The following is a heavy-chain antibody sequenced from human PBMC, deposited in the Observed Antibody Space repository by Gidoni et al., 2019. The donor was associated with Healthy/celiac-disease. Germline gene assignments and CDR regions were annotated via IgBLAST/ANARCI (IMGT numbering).Heavy chain of an antibody. Sequence: QVQLPQCGAGLLKPSETLSLTFSLYGGSFSCYYWRWLRQPPGKGLEWIGEINHSVSTNYNPSIKSRVTIAVDTSKNQFSLKLSSVTAADTAVYYCARAGPYYDMLTGYYTDLALDYWGQGTLVTVSS. CDR1: GGSFSCYY. D-gene: IGHD3-9*01. J-gene: IGHJ4*02. CDR3: ARAGPYYDMLTGYYTDLALDY. V-gene: IGHV4-34*01. CDR2: INHSVST.